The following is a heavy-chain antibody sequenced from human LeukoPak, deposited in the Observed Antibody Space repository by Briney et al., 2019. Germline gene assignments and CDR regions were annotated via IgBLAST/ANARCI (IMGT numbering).Heavy chain of an antibody. CDR3: AKDRAYPNDVFDI. V-gene: IGHV3-23*01. D-gene: IGHD2-21*01. Sequence: GGSLRLSCAVSGFSLTTYAMSWVRQAPGKGLEWVSALSGDGAATWYADSVKGRFTISRDTSTSTLFLQMNGLRADDTALYYCAKDRAYPNDVFDIWGKGTMVTVS. CDR2: LSGDGAAT. CDR1: GFSLTTYA. J-gene: IGHJ3*02.